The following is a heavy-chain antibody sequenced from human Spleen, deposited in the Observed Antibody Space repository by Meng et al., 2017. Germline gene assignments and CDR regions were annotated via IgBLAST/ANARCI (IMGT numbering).Heavy chain of an antibody. CDR2: IYYSGST. V-gene: IGHV4-59*01. CDR3: AGGAVVTLIFYHAMDV. J-gene: IGHJ6*02. CDR1: GDSISSYY. D-gene: IGHD2-21*02. Sequence: SETLSLTCTVSGDSISSYYWSWIRQPPGKGLEWIGDIYYSGSTNYNPSLKSRVTISVDTSNKYFSLRLSSVTTVDTAVYYCAGGAVVTLIFYHAMDVWGQGTTVTVSS.